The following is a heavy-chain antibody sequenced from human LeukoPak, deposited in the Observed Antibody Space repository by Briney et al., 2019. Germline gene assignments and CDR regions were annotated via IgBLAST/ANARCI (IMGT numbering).Heavy chain of an antibody. CDR3: AMCIAAAGTRRDYYYYGMDV. CDR1: GFTFSSYG. J-gene: IGHJ6*04. CDR2: IWYDGSNK. V-gene: IGHV3-33*01. D-gene: IGHD6-13*01. Sequence: GRSLRLSCAASGFTFSSYGMHWVRQAPGKGLERVAVIWYDGSNKYYADSVKGRFTISRDNSKNTLYLQMNSLRAEDTAVYYCAMCIAAAGTRRDYYYYGMDVWGKGTTVTVSS.